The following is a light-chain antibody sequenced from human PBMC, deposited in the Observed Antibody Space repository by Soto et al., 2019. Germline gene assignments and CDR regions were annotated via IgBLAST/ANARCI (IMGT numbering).Light chain of an antibody. J-gene: IGKJ5*01. CDR2: GAS. V-gene: IGKV3-20*01. CDR3: QQYGSSPPIT. CDR1: QSVSSSY. Sequence: EIVFTQSPCTLSLSPGERAPLSCGASQSVSSSYLAWYQQKPGQAPWLLIYGASSRATGIPDRFSGSGSGTDFTLTISRLEPEDFAVYYCQQYGSSPPITFGQGTRLEIK.